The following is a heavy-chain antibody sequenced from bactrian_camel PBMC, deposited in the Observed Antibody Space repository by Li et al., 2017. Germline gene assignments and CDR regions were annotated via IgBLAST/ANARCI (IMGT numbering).Heavy chain of an antibody. J-gene: IGHJ6*01. CDR3: ASVATVAKVRFGECSFGS. CDR2: VNSGGSGT. Sequence: DVQLVESGGGLVQPGGSLRLSCAASGFTFSSYDMSWVRQAPGKGLEWVPLVNSGGSGTTYTDSVKGRFTISRDRAKNTLTLQMDSLKPEDTAVYYCASVATVAKVRFGECSFGSWGQGTQVTVS. V-gene: IGHV3S40*01. D-gene: IGHD6*01. CDR1: GFTFSSYD.